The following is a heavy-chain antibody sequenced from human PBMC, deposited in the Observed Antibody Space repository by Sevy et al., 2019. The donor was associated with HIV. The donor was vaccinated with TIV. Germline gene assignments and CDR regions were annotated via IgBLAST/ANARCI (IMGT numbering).Heavy chain of an antibody. CDR2: IRNSNEGGIT. D-gene: IGHD3-16*01. J-gene: IGHJ3*01. CDR1: GFTFSGAR. Sequence: GGSLRLSCAASGFTFSGARMNWVRQAPGKGREWVGRIRNSNEGGITEFAAHVQGRFSISRDDSRNTVYLQMNRLRTEDTAVYYCTTFWGRVYYYVRAFDVWGQGTMVTVSS. CDR3: TTFWGRVYYYVRAFDV. V-gene: IGHV3-15*01.